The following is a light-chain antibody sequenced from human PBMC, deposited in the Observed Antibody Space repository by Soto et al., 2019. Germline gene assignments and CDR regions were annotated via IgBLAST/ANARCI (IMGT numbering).Light chain of an antibody. CDR2: ENN. CDR1: SSNIGAGYE. CDR3: QSYDSSLSGDV. J-gene: IGLJ1*01. V-gene: IGLV1-40*01. Sequence: QPVLTQPPSVSEAPGQRVTIFCTGSSSNIGAGYEAHWYQQVPGTAPKLLIYENNNRPSGVPDRFSGSKSGTSASLAITGLQAEDEAEYYCQSYDSSLSGDVFGTGTKLTVL.